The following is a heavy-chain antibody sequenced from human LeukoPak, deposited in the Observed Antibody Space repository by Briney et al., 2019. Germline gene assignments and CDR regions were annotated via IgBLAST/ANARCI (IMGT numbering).Heavy chain of an antibody. Sequence: ASVKVSCKASGYTFTGYYMHWARQPPGQGLEWMGWINPNSGGTNYAQKFQGRVTMTRDTSISTAYMELSRLRSDDTAVYYCARGSRYHYYGSGSYPRWGQGTLVTVSS. D-gene: IGHD3-10*01. J-gene: IGHJ4*02. CDR2: INPNSGGT. CDR3: ARGSRYHYYGSGSYPR. V-gene: IGHV1-2*02. CDR1: GYTFTGYY.